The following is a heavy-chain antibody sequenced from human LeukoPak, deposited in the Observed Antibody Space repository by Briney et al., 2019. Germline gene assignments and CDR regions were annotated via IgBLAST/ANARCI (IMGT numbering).Heavy chain of an antibody. D-gene: IGHD2-21*02. J-gene: IGHJ5*02. Sequence: GASVKVSCKASGGTFSSYAISWVRQAPGQGLEWMGGIIPIFGTANYAQKFQGRVTITADKSTSTAYMELSSLRSEDTAVYYCARDTYCGSGCCHSFDPWGQGSLVTVAS. CDR1: GGTFSSYA. CDR3: ARDTYCGSGCCHSFDP. V-gene: IGHV1-69*06. CDR2: IIPIFGTA.